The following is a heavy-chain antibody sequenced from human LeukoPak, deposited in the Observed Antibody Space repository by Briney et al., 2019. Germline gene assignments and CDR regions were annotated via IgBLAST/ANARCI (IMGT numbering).Heavy chain of an antibody. V-gene: IGHV3-9*01. D-gene: IGHD2-21*02. CDR3: AKDRARYCSTSDCYWTFDH. J-gene: IGHJ4*02. CDR2: ITWNSGDI. Sequence: PGGSLRLSCVGSGFNFGDYGMDWVRQPPGRGLEWVSGITWNSGDIGYADFVKGRFTISRDNAKNSLYLQMNSLRPDDTALYYCAKDRARYCSTSDCYWTFDHWGQGTPVTVSS. CDR1: GFNFGDYG.